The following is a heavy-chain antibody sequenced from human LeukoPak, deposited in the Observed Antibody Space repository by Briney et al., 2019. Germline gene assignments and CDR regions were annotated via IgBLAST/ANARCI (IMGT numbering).Heavy chain of an antibody. D-gene: IGHD3-3*01. Sequence: SETLSLTCTVSGGSISSGGYYWSWIRQPPGKGLEWIGYIYHSGSTYYNPSPKSRVTISVDRSKNQFSLKLSSVTAADTAVYYCAGGLEWLPDYWGQGTLVTVSS. CDR3: AGGLEWLPDY. J-gene: IGHJ4*02. CDR1: GGSISSGGYY. CDR2: IYHSGST. V-gene: IGHV4-30-2*01.